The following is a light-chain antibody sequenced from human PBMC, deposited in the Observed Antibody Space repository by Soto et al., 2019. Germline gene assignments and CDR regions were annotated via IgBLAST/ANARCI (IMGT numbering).Light chain of an antibody. J-gene: IGKJ1*01. CDR3: QQSYSAPLT. Sequence: DIQITQSQSSLSASVGDRVTISCWASQDIFTYLNWYQQKPGKAPNLLIFAASNLQSGVPTSLSGSGSATDFTLTISSLQRKDFATYHCQQSYSAPLTFGQGAKQDIK. CDR2: AAS. V-gene: IGKV1-39*01. CDR1: QDIFTY.